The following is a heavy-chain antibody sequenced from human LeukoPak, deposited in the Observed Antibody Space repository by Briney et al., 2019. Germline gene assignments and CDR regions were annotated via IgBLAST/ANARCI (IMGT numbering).Heavy chain of an antibody. V-gene: IGHV4-39*01. D-gene: IGHD5/OR15-5a*01. CDR2: VYYTGNA. Sequence: GSLRLSCAVSGITLSNYGMSWVRQTPGKGLEWIGAVYYTGNAYYNPSLKSRVTISVDTSDNRFSLHLSSVNAADTAIYYCARLRALSGHRGAFDIWGQGTLVTVSS. CDR1: GITLSNYG. CDR3: ARLRALSGHRGAFDI. J-gene: IGHJ3*02.